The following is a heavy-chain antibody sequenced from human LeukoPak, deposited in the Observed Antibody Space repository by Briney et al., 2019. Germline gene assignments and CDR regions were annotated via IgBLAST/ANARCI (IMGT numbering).Heavy chain of an antibody. CDR2: IYYSGST. CDR3: ARGGYSYGQAYDY. D-gene: IGHD5-18*01. CDR1: GGSISSYY. V-gene: IGHV4-59*12. Sequence: SETLSLTCTVSGGSISSYYWGWIRQPPGKGLEWIGYIYYSGSTNYNPSLKSRVTISVDTSKNQFSLKLSSVTAADTAVYYCARGGYSYGQAYDYWGQGTLVTVSS. J-gene: IGHJ4*02.